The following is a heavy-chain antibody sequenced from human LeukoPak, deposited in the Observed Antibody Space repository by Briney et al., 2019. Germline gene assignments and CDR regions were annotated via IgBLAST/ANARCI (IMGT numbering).Heavy chain of an antibody. V-gene: IGHV3-7*04. CDR2: IYRDGSEK. CDR3: ARGGSGRKYYYMDV. Sequence: GGSLRLSCAASRFTLSGYWMSWVRQAPGKGLEWVVNIYRDGSEKYYVDSVKGRFTIYRDNAKNSLYLQMNSLGVDDTAVYYCARGGSGRKYYYMDVWGKGTTVTVSS. D-gene: IGHD1-26*01. CDR1: RFTLSGYW. J-gene: IGHJ6*03.